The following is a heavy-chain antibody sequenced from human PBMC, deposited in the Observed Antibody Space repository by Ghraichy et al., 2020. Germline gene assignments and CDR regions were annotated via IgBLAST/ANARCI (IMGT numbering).Heavy chain of an antibody. Sequence: GGSLRLSCSASGFTFSNYALHWVRQAPGKGLEYVSGINNRGGATYYAGSVKGRFTISSDISKNTLHLQMSSLRIEDSAVYYCVRSIRGGSGNNFDYYFGMDVWGQGTTVTVSS. V-gene: IGHV3-64D*06. D-gene: IGHD3-10*01. CDR1: GFTFSNYA. CDR3: VRSIRGGSGNNFDYYFGMDV. J-gene: IGHJ6*02. CDR2: INNRGGAT.